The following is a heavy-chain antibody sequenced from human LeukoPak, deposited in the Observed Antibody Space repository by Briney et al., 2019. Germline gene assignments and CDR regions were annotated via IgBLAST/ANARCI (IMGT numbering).Heavy chain of an antibody. Sequence: PSETLSLTCTVSGYSISSGYYWGWTRQPPGQGLEWIGIIYHSGRTYYNPSLKSRVTISVDTSKNQFSLKLSSVTAADTAVYYCARVAGVVVIKGGYYFDYWGQGTLVTVSS. CDR2: IYHSGRT. V-gene: IGHV4-38-2*02. CDR3: ARVAGVVVIKGGYYFDY. J-gene: IGHJ4*02. CDR1: GYSISSGYY. D-gene: IGHD3-22*01.